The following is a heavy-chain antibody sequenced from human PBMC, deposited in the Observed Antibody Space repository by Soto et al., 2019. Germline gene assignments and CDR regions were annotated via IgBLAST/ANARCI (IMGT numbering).Heavy chain of an antibody. CDR3: ARHPEYSGSPGCDNSPGYYYGMDV. Sequence: GESLKISCKGSGYRFTSHWIGWVRQMPGKGLEWMGVILPGDSDTRYSPSFQGQVTISADKSISTAYLQWSSLKASDTAMYYCARHPEYSGSPGCDNSPGYYYGMDVWGQGTTVTVSS. J-gene: IGHJ6*02. CDR2: ILPGDSDT. CDR1: GYRFTSHW. V-gene: IGHV5-51*01. D-gene: IGHD6-6*01.